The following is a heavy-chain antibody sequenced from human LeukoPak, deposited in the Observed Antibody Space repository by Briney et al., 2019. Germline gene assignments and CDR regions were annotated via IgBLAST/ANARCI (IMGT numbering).Heavy chain of an antibody. J-gene: IGHJ2*01. CDR3: ARDAGYCSGGSCYSLWYFDL. V-gene: IGHV3-66*01. Sequence: PGGSLRLSCAASGFTVSSNYMSWVRQAPGKGLEWVSVIYSGGSTYYADSVKGRFTISRDNSKNTLYLQMNSLRAKDTAVYYCARDAGYCSGGSCYSLWYFDLWGRGTLVTVSS. D-gene: IGHD2-15*01. CDR1: GFTVSSNY. CDR2: IYSGGST.